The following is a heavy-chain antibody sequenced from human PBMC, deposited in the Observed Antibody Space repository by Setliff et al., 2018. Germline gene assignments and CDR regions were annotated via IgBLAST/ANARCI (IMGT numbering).Heavy chain of an antibody. V-gene: IGHV4-4*02. CDR1: GGSISSSNW. CDR2: IYHSGST. D-gene: IGHD6-13*01. Sequence: SETLSLTCAVSGGSISSSNWWSWVRQPPGKGLEWIGEIYHSGSTNYNPSLKSRVTISVDKSKNQFSLKLSSVTAADTAVYYCARGRRAAVSWFDPWGQGTLVTVSS. CDR3: ARGRRAAVSWFDP. J-gene: IGHJ5*02.